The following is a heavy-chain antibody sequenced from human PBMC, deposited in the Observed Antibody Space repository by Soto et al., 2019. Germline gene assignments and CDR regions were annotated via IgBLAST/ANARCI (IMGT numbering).Heavy chain of an antibody. D-gene: IGHD3-10*01. Sequence: QVQLVQSGAEVKKPGSSVRVSCRASGGSFSTYGISWVRQAPGQGLEWMGGIVPVFDKPNYAQKFQGRATFTADESTSTVYMELSSLRSEDTAVYFCARGLAITYYFDYWGQGTLVTVSS. V-gene: IGHV1-69*01. CDR2: IVPVFDKP. CDR1: GGSFSTYG. CDR3: ARGLAITYYFDY. J-gene: IGHJ4*02.